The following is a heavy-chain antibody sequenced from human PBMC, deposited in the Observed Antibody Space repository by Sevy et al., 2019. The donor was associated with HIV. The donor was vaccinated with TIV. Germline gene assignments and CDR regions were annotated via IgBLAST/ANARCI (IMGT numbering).Heavy chain of an antibody. CDR3: TRWEAAQSVFDY. V-gene: IGHV3-49*03. J-gene: IGHJ4*02. CDR1: GFSFGDFS. CDR2: IKSSFYGGTV. Sequence: GGSLRLSCTSSGFSFGDFSMSWLRQAPGKGLEWVAFIKSSFYGGTVDHAASVKGRFIISRDDSKSIAYLQMNDLKIEDTGVYYCTRWEAAQSVFDYWGQGALVTVSS. D-gene: IGHD1-26*01.